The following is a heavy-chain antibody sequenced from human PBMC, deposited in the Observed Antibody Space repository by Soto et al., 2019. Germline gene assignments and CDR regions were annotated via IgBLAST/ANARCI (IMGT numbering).Heavy chain of an antibody. Sequence: GGSLRLSCTASGFTFDRHAMTWVRQAPGKGLEWVSGLSDSGGSIYYADSVKGRFTISRDNSMNTLYLQMNTLRAEDTAVYYCAKVSSAWYAGFFDLWGQGTLVTVSS. CDR1: GFTFDRHA. J-gene: IGHJ4*02. CDR3: AKVSSAWYAGFFDL. D-gene: IGHD2-8*01. CDR2: LSDSGGSI. V-gene: IGHV3-23*01.